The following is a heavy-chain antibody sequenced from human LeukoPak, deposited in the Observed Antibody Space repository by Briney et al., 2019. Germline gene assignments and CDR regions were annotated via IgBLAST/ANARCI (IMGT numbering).Heavy chain of an antibody. V-gene: IGHV4-39*07. J-gene: IGHJ5*02. CDR2: IYYSGST. CDR3: ARKLYDSSGYYPYSWFDP. Sequence: SETLSLTCTVSGGSISSGGYYRGWIRQPPGKGLEWIGSIYYSGSTYYNPSLKSRVTVSVDTSKNQFSLKLSSVTAADTAVYYCARKLYDSSGYYPYSWFDPWGQGTLVTVSS. D-gene: IGHD3-22*01. CDR1: GGSISSGGYY.